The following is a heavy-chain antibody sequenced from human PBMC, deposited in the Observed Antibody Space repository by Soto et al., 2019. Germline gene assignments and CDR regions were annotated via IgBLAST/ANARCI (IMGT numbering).Heavy chain of an antibody. CDR3: ARRSYNNFDY. V-gene: IGHV4-30-2*01. J-gene: IGHJ4*02. Sequence: SETLSLTCAVSGGSISSGGYSWSWIRQPPGKGLEWIGYIYHSGSTYYNPSLKSRVTISVDRSKNQFSLKLSSVTAADTAVYYCARRSYNNFDYWGQGTLVTVSS. D-gene: IGHD1-26*01. CDR2: IYHSGST. CDR1: GGSISSGGYS.